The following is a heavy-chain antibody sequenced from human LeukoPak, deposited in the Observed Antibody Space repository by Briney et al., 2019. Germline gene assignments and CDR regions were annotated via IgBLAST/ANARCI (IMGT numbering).Heavy chain of an antibody. J-gene: IGHJ5*02. CDR2: IYPGDSDT. D-gene: IGHD4-17*01. Sequence: GESLKISCKGSGYSFPNYWIGWVRQVPGKGLEWMGIIYPGDSDTRYGPSFQGHVTISVDKSISTVYLQWSSLKASDTAMYYCARHAVRASDNWFDPWGQGTLVTVSS. V-gene: IGHV5-51*01. CDR3: ARHAVRASDNWFDP. CDR1: GYSFPNYW.